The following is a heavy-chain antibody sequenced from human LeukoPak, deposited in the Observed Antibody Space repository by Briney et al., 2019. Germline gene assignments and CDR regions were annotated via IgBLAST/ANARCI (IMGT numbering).Heavy chain of an antibody. CDR2: ISAYNGNT. J-gene: IGHJ4*02. D-gene: IGHD3-10*01. V-gene: IGHV1-18*04. CDR1: GYTFTGYY. Sequence: ASVKVSCKASGYTFTGYYMHWVRQAPGQGRGWMGWISAYNGNTNYAQKLQGRVTMTTDTSTSTAYMELRSLGSDDTAVYYCAREVNYAVRGVVDYWGQGTLVTVSS. CDR3: AREVNYAVRGVVDY.